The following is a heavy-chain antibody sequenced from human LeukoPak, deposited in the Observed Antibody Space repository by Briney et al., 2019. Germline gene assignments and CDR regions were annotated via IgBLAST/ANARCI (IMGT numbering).Heavy chain of an antibody. Sequence: SETLSLTCTVSGGSIRSSSYDWGWIRQPPGKGLEWIGSIYYSGSTYYNPSLKSRVTISVDTSKNQFSLKLSSVTAADTAVYYCARLSPTLDYWGQGTLVTVSS. CDR3: ARLSPTLDY. J-gene: IGHJ4*02. CDR1: GGSIRSSSYD. V-gene: IGHV4-39*01. CDR2: IYYSGST.